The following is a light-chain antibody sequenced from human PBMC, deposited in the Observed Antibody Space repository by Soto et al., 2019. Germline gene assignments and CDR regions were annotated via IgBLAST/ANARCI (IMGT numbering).Light chain of an antibody. CDR2: GAS. Sequence: EIVMTQSPATLSVSPGERATLSCRASQSVSSNLAWYQQKPGQAPRLLIYGASTRATGIPAGFSGSGSGTECTLTISSLQSEDFAVYYCQHYNNWPPWTFGQGTKVEIK. J-gene: IGKJ1*01. V-gene: IGKV3-15*01. CDR3: QHYNNWPPWT. CDR1: QSVSSN.